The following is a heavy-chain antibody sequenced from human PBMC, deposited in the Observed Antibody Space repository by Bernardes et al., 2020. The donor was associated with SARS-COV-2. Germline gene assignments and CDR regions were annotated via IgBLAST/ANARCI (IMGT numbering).Heavy chain of an antibody. Sequence: ASVKVSCKVSGYSFTSYGLSWVRQAPGQGLEWMAWISAFNGNTNYAQKVQDRVTLTADTSTSTVYMELRSLRSDDTAMYYCARAFENYYDRSGNYYSDAFDIWGQGTMVTVSP. V-gene: IGHV1-18*01. J-gene: IGHJ3*02. CDR2: ISAFNGNT. CDR3: ARAFENYYDRSGNYYSDAFDI. CDR1: GYSFTSYG. D-gene: IGHD3-22*01.